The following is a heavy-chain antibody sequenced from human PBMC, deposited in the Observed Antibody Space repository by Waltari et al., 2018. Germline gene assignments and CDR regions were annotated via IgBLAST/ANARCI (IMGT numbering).Heavy chain of an antibody. V-gene: IGHV3-53*01. D-gene: IGHD5-12*01. CDR3: AREYRGVATYFDY. J-gene: IGHJ4*02. CDR2: IYSGGST. CDR1: GFTVSSNY. Sequence: EVQLVESGGGLIQPGGSLRLSCAASGFTVSSNYMNWVRQAPGKGLEWVSVIYSGGSTYYADSVKGRFTISRDNSKNTLYLQMNSLRAEDTAVYYCAREYRGVATYFDYWGQGTLVTVSS.